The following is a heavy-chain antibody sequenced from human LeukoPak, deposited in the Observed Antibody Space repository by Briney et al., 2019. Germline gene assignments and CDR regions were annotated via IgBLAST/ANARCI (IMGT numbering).Heavy chain of an antibody. Sequence: GGSLRLSCAASGVTFSSDAMSWVRQAPGKGVEWVSAISGSGSSTYYAASAKGRFTISSNNSKNTLYLQMKSLRAEDTAAYYCAKDEIGISSSPDYWGQGTLVTVSS. CDR1: GVTFSSDA. V-gene: IGHV3-23*01. D-gene: IGHD6-6*01. CDR2: ISGSGSST. J-gene: IGHJ4*02. CDR3: AKDEIGISSSPDY.